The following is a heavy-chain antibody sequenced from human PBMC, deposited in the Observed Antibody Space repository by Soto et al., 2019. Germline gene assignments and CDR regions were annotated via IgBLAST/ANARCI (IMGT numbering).Heavy chain of an antibody. CDR3: ARDPDYGDYGGEAFDI. J-gene: IGHJ3*02. D-gene: IGHD4-17*01. Sequence: QVQLQESGPGLVKPSETLSLTCTVSGGSISSYYWSWIRQSPGKGLEWIGYIYCSGSTNYNPSLKSRVTISVDTSKNQFSLKLSSVTAADTAVYYCARDPDYGDYGGEAFDIWGQGTMVTVSS. CDR1: GGSISSYY. V-gene: IGHV4-59*01. CDR2: IYCSGST.